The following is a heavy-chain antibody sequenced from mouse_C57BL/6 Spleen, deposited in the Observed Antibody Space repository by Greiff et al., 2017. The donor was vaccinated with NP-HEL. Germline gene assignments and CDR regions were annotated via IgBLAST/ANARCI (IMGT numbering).Heavy chain of an antibody. D-gene: IGHD1-1*01. V-gene: IGHV1-69*01. CDR1: GYTFTSYW. Sequence: QVQLQQPGAELVMPGASVKLSCKASGYTFTSYWMHWVKQRPGQGLEWIGEIDPSDSYTNYNQKFKGKSTLTVDKSSSTAYMQLSSLTSEDSAVYSCDRSYGTGWFAYWGQGTLVTVSA. CDR2: IDPSDSYT. CDR3: DRSYGTGWFAY. J-gene: IGHJ3*01.